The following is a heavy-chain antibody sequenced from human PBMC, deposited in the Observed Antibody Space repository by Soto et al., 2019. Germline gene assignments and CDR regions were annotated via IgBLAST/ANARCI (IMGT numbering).Heavy chain of an antibody. J-gene: IGHJ6*02. CDR3: ARGGQLLYNYYYYGMDV. D-gene: IGHD2-2*02. CDR2: IYTSGST. Sequence: SETLSLTCTVSGGSISSYYWSWIRQPAGKGLEWIGRIYTSGSTNYNPSLKSRVTMSVDTSKNQFPLKLSSVTAADTAVYYCARGGQLLYNYYYYGMDVWGQGTTVTVSS. V-gene: IGHV4-4*07. CDR1: GGSISSYY.